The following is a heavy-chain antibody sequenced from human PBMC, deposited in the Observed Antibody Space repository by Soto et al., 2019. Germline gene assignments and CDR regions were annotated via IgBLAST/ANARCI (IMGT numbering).Heavy chain of an antibody. CDR1: GGTFSSST. Sequence: QVQLVQSGAEVKKPGSSVKVSCKASGGTFSSSTISWVRQAPGQGLEWMGGIIPIFGTANYAQKFQGRVTITAHESTSTAYMALSSLRSEDTAVYYCARFIAAAGSFDYWGQGTLVTVSS. CDR3: ARFIAAAGSFDY. CDR2: IIPIFGTA. V-gene: IGHV1-69*12. D-gene: IGHD6-13*01. J-gene: IGHJ4*02.